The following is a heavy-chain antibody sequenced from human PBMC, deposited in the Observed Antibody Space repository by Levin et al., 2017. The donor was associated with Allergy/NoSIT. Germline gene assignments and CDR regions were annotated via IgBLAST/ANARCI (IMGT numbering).Heavy chain of an antibody. CDR3: ARELEYYSGSGSSGGYYYGMDV. Sequence: PGGSLRLSCAASGFTFSSYSMNWVRRAPGKGLEWVSIISSSSSYIYYADSVKGRFTISRDNAKNSLSLQMNRLRAEDTAVYYCARELEYYSGSGSSGGYYYGMDVWGQGTTVTVSS. J-gene: IGHJ6*02. CDR2: ISSSSSYI. CDR1: GFTFSSYS. V-gene: IGHV3-21*01. D-gene: IGHD3-10*01.